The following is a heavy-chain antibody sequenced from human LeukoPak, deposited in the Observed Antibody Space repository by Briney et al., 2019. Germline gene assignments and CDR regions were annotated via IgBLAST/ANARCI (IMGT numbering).Heavy chain of an antibody. CDR2: IYYSGST. J-gene: IGHJ4*02. V-gene: IGHV4-59*01. D-gene: IGHD3-22*01. CDR1: GGSISSYY. Sequence: SETLSLTCTVSGGSISSYYWSWIRQPPGKGLEWIGYIYYSGSTNYNPSLKSRVTISVDTSKNQFSLKLSSVTAADTAVYYCARVSADYYDSSGYYFFDYWGQGTLVTVSS. CDR3: ARVSADYYDSSGYYFFDY.